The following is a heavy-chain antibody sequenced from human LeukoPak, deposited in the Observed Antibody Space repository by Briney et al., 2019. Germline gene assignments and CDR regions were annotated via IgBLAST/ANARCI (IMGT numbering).Heavy chain of an antibody. V-gene: IGHV4-59*01. D-gene: IGHD1-1*01. J-gene: IGHJ6*02. Sequence: SETLSLTCSVSGGSISSYYWSWIRQPRGKGLEWIACIYYSGRTNYNPSLKSRVTTSVDTSRNQFSLKLSSVTAADTAVYYCARGNGNYYYYGMDVWGQGTTVTVSS. CDR1: GGSISSYY. CDR2: IYYSGRT. CDR3: ARGNGNYYYYGMDV.